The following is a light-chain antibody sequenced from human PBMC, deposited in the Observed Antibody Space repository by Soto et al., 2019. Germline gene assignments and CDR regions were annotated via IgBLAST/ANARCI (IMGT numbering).Light chain of an antibody. CDR3: QQYGSSPPLT. J-gene: IGKJ4*01. V-gene: IGKV1-8*01. CDR2: AAS. CDR1: QGISSY. Sequence: AIRMTQSPSSLSASTGDRVTITCRASQGISSYLAWYQQKPGKAPKLLIYAASTLQSGVPSRFSGSGSGTEFTLTISRLEPEDFVVYYCQQYGSSPPLTFGGGTRWIS.